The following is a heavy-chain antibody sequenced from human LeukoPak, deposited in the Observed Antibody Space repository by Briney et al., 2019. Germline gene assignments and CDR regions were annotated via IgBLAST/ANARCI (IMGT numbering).Heavy chain of an antibody. D-gene: IGHD6-25*01. CDR3: AGSLSSATPFDY. CDR1: GGSISSYY. CDR2: IYTSGST. V-gene: IGHV4-4*07. Sequence: PSETLSLTCTVSGGSISSYYWSWIRQPAGKGLEWIGRIYTSGSTNYNPSLKSRATMSVDTSKSQFSLKLSSVTAADTAVYYCAGSLSSATPFDYWGQGTLVTVSS. J-gene: IGHJ4*02.